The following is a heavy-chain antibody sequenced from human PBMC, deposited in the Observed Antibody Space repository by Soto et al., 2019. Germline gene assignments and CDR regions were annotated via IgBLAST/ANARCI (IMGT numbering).Heavy chain of an antibody. CDR1: GFTFSSYA. Sequence: GGSLRLSCSASGFTFSSYAMSWVRQAPGKGLEWVSTVSGSGGITYCADSVKGRFTISRDNSKTTLYLQMNSLRAEDTAVYYCARGRYCSGGSCFFDPWGQGTLVTVSS. V-gene: IGHV3-23*01. J-gene: IGHJ5*02. D-gene: IGHD2-15*01. CDR2: VSGSGGIT. CDR3: ARGRYCSGGSCFFDP.